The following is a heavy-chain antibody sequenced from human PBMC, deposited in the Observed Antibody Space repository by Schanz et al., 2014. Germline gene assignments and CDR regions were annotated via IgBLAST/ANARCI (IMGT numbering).Heavy chain of an antibody. D-gene: IGHD3-16*01. Sequence: VQLVESGGGVVQPGGSLRLSCAASGFTFSSFGMHWVRQAPGKGLVWVSTIDTAGSYTSYVDSVKGRFTISRDNAKNTLYLQMSRLRVEDTAVYYCVRWGASWGQGTLVTVSS. J-gene: IGHJ5*02. V-gene: IGHV3-74*02. CDR1: GFTFSSFG. CDR2: IDTAGSYT. CDR3: VRWGAS.